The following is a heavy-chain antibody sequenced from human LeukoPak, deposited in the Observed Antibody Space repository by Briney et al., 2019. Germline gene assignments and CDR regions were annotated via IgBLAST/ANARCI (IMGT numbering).Heavy chain of an antibody. CDR3: ARGTLRLFDY. D-gene: IGHD5/OR15-5a*01. CDR2: IHYSGST. V-gene: IGHV4-61*01. Sequence: SETLSLTCTVSGGSVSSGSHYWSWIRQPPGKGLEWIGYIHYSGSTNYNPSLWSRITISVDTSKNQFSLKLSSVTAADTAVYYCARGTLRLFDYWGQGTLVTVSS. CDR1: GGSVSSGSHY. J-gene: IGHJ4*02.